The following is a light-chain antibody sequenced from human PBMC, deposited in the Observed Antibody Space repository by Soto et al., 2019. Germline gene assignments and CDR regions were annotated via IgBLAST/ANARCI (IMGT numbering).Light chain of an antibody. Sequence: EIVMTQSPATLSVSPGDRATLSCRASQSITSNLAWYQQKPGQAPRILIYGASTRATGIPARFSGSGSGTDFTLTINSLQPEDFATYYCQQAYSTPWTFGQGTKVDIK. V-gene: IGKV3-15*01. CDR1: QSITSN. CDR3: QQAYSTPWT. J-gene: IGKJ1*01. CDR2: GAS.